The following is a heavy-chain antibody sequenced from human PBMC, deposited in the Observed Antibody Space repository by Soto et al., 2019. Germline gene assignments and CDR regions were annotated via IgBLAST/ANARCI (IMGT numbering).Heavy chain of an antibody. CDR1: GGSISSSSYY. D-gene: IGHD3-3*01. J-gene: IGHJ5*02. V-gene: IGHV4-39*01. CDR2: IYYSGST. Sequence: QLQLQESGPGLVKPSETLSLTCTVSGGSISSSSYYWGWIRQPPGKGLEWIGSIYYSGSTYYNPSLQSRVTISVDTSKNQFSLKLSSVTAADTAVYYCARGTDFWSGYTNWFDPWGQGTLVTVSS. CDR3: ARGTDFWSGYTNWFDP.